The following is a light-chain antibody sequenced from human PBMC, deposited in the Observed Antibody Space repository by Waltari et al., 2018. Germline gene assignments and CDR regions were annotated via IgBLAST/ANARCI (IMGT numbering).Light chain of an antibody. CDR2: DAS. J-gene: IGKJ4*01. V-gene: IGKV3-11*01. CDR1: QSVRSY. Sequence: EIVLPKSPATLSLSPGERATLSCRASQSVRSYLAWYQQKPVQAPRLLIYDASNRATAIPARFSGSGSGTDFTLTISSLEPEDFAVYYCQQRSNWPALTFGGGTKVEIK. CDR3: QQRSNWPALT.